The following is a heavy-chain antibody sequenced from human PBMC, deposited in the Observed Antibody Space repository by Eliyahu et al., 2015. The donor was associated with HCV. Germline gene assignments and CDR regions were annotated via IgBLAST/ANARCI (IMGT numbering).Heavy chain of an antibody. J-gene: IGHJ4*01. V-gene: IGHV4-4*07. CDR1: GGPISSXY. Sequence: QVQLQESGPGLVKPSETLSLTCTVSGGPISSXYWSWIRQXAGKGLEWIGRIYSSGSTNYNPSLKSRVIMSVDTSKKQFSLKLSSVTAADTAVYYCASGGTVVRSRFDHWGHGTLVTVSS. D-gene: IGHD4-23*01. CDR2: IYSSGST. CDR3: ASGGTVVRSRFDH.